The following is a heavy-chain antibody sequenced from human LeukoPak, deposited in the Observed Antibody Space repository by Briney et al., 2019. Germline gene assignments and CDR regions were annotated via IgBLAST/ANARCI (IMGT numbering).Heavy chain of an antibody. Sequence: GGSLRLSCAASGFTFSSYSMNWVRQAPGKGLEWVSSISSSSSYIYYADSVKGRFTISRDNSKNTLYLQMNSLRAEGTAVYYCAKDMALIAAAGYDDYWGQGTLVTVSS. CDR3: AKDMALIAAAGYDDY. V-gene: IGHV3-21*01. CDR2: ISSSSSYI. D-gene: IGHD6-13*01. J-gene: IGHJ4*02. CDR1: GFTFSSYS.